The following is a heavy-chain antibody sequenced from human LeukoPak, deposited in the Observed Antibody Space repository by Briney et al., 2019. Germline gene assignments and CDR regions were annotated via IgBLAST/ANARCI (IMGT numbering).Heavy chain of an antibody. V-gene: IGHV3-7*04. CDR2: IKQDGRET. CDR1: GFSLSTYW. D-gene: IGHD3-3*01. J-gene: IGHJ4*02. CDR3: ARVSAIWSGYYRDY. Sequence: PGGSLRLSCAASGFSLSTYWLSWVRQAPGKGLEWVTNIKQDGRETYYVDSVKGRFIVSRDNAKNSLYLHMSSLRADDTAVYYCARVSAIWSGYYRDYWGQGTLVTVSS.